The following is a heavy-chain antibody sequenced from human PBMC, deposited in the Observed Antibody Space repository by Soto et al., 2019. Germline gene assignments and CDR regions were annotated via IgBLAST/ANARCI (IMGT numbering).Heavy chain of an antibody. CDR2: IYYSGST. J-gene: IGHJ6*02. V-gene: IGHV4-59*01. Sequence: PSETLSLTCTVSGGSISSYYWSWIRQPPGKGLEWIGYIYYSGSTNYNPSLKSRVTISVDTSKNQFSLKLSSVTAADTAVYYCARENPQWLVGAYYYGMDVWGQGTTVTVSS. CDR3: ARENPQWLVGAYYYGMDV. CDR1: GGSISSYY. D-gene: IGHD6-19*01.